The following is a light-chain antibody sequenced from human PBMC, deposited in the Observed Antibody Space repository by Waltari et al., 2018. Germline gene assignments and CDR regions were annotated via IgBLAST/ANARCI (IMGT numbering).Light chain of an antibody. CDR2: LGS. Sequence: EIVVTQSPLSLPVTPGEPASIPCRSSQSLLDSNGYNCLDWYLQKPGQSPQLLLYLGSNRASGVPDRFSGSGSATDFTLKISRVEAEDVGVYYCMQALQTFTFGPGTKVDIK. CDR3: MQALQTFT. CDR1: QSLLDSNGYNC. J-gene: IGKJ3*01. V-gene: IGKV2-28*01.